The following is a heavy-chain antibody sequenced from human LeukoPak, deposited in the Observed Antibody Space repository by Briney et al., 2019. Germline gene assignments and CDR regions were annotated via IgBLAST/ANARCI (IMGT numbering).Heavy chain of an antibody. CDR3: ARTISIAVADTFDY. CDR1: GYTFTTYY. J-gene: IGHJ4*02. Sequence: ASVKVSCKASGYTFTTYYIHWVRQAPGQGLEWMGWISPNSGGTNYAQNFQGRVTLTRDTSITTAYMELSRLTSEDTAVYYCARTISIAVADTFDYWGQGTLVTVSS. V-gene: IGHV1-2*02. D-gene: IGHD6-19*01. CDR2: ISPNSGGT.